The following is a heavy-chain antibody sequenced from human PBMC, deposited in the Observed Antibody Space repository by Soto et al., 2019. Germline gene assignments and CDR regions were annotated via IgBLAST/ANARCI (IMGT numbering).Heavy chain of an antibody. V-gene: IGHV3-72*01. D-gene: IGHD5-18*01. J-gene: IGHJ4*02. Sequence: GGSLRLSCAASGFTFTDHYMDWARQAPGKGLEWVGRIRRKANSYTTVYAASVKGRFIISRDDSMNSVYLQMNSLKTEDTAVYYCARDSGYSYGPLDYWGQGTLVTVSS. CDR1: GFTFTDHY. CDR2: IRRKANSYTT. CDR3: ARDSGYSYGPLDY.